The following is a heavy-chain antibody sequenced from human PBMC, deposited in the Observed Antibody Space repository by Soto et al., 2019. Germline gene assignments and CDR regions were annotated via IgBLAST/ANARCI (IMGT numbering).Heavy chain of an antibody. D-gene: IGHD6-19*01. CDR2: ISAYNGNT. CDR3: ARDRESGQWLVLRNRLDY. CDR1: GYTLTSYV. V-gene: IGHV1-18*01. J-gene: IGHJ4*02. Sequence: GASVKVSCKASGYTLTSYVISWVRQAPGQGLEWMGWISAYNGNTNYAQKLQGRVTMTTDTSTSTAYMELRSLRSDDTAVYYCARDRESGQWLVLRNRLDYWGQGTLVTVSS.